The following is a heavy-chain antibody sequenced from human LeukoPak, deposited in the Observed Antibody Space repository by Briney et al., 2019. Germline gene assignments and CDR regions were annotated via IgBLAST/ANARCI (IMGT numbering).Heavy chain of an antibody. D-gene: IGHD3-22*01. CDR2: INPSRGST. Sequence: ASVKLSCKASGYTFTSYYMYWVRQAPGQGLEWMGIINPSRGSTNYAQKFQGRVTMARDMSTSTVYMELSSLRSEDTAVYYCARGGHVRVYDSSAYYGHEWGQGTLVTVSS. CDR3: ARGGHVRVYDSSAYYGHE. V-gene: IGHV1-46*01. CDR1: GYTFTSYY. J-gene: IGHJ4*02.